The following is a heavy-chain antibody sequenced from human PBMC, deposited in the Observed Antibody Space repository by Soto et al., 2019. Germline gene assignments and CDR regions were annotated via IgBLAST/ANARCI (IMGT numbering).Heavy chain of an antibody. CDR1: GVSISSSSYS. Sequence: QLHLQESGPGLVKPSETLSLTCTVSGVSISSSSYSWVWIRYPPGQVLEWIGTIHHGGNTYYNPSPKSRVTISVDTSKGRFSLKLSSVTAADTAVYYCARHVFTTVIRGFTPTFEYYNCMDVLAQGTTVTVSS. D-gene: IGHD3-22*01. CDR3: ARHVFTTVIRGFTPTFEYYNCMDV. CDR2: IHHGGNT. V-gene: IGHV4-39*01. J-gene: IGHJ6*02.